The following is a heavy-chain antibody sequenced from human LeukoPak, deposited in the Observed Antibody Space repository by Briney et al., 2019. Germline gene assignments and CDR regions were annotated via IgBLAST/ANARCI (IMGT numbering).Heavy chain of an antibody. CDR3: ARGRPHGNDY. J-gene: IGHJ4*02. V-gene: IGHV3-74*01. CDR1: GFTFSSYW. Sequence: GGSLRLSCAASGFTFSSYWMNWARQAPGKGLVWVSRIASDGSSTTYADSVKGRFSISRDNAKNTLYLQMNSLRVEDTAVYYCARGRPHGNDYWGQGTLVTVSS. CDR2: IASDGSST. D-gene: IGHD4-23*01.